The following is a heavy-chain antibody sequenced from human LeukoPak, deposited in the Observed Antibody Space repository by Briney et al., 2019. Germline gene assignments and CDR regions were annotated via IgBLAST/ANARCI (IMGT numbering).Heavy chain of an antibody. V-gene: IGHV4-39*07. CDR1: GGSISSSSYY. CDR3: ARDRGKN. J-gene: IGHJ4*02. CDR2: IYHSGST. Sequence: SETLSLTCTVSGGSISSSSYYWGWIRQPPGKGLEWIGSIYHSGSTYYNPSLKSRVTISVDRSKNQFSLKLSSVTAADTAVYYCARDRGKNWGQGTLVTVSS.